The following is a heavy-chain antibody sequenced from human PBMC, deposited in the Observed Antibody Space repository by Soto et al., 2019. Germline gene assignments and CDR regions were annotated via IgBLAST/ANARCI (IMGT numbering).Heavy chain of an antibody. V-gene: IGHV4-30-2*01. CDR3: ARHAGGYYGMDV. CDR2: IYHSGST. J-gene: IGHJ6*02. CDR1: GGSISSGGYS. Sequence: LSLTCAVSGGSISSGGYSWSWIRQPPGKGLEWIGYIYHSGSTYYNPSLKSRVTISVDRSKSQFSLKLSSVTAADTAVYYCARHAGGYYGMDVWGQGTTVTVSS.